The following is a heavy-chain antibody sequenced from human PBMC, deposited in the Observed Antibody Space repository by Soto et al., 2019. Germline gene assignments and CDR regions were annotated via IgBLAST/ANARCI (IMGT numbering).Heavy chain of an antibody. Sequence: ASETLSLTCAVYGGSFSSYYWSWIRQPPGKGLEWIGEISHSGSTNYNPSLKSRVTISVDTSKNQFSLKLSSVTAADTAIYYCARVRGDLEGRIMITFGGGSPSVSFDYWGQGTLVTVSS. J-gene: IGHJ4*02. V-gene: IGHV4-34*01. CDR3: ARVRGDLEGRIMITFGGGSPSVSFDY. CDR2: ISHSGST. CDR1: GGSFSSYY. D-gene: IGHD3-16*01.